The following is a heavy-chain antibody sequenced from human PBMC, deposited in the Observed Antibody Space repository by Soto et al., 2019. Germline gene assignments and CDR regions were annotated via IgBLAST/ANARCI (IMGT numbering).Heavy chain of an antibody. CDR1: GFTFANYA. V-gene: IGHV3-23*01. Sequence: VQLLESGGGLVQPGGSLGLSCAGSGFTFANYAMSWVRQAPGKGLEWVSVLSNSGGTTYYADSVTGRFTISRDNFKNTLYRQLDSLRAEDTAIYYCARFEGGASGTYGLDVWGQGTTVTVSS. D-gene: IGHD3-10*01. CDR3: ARFEGGASGTYGLDV. J-gene: IGHJ6*02. CDR2: LSNSGGTT.